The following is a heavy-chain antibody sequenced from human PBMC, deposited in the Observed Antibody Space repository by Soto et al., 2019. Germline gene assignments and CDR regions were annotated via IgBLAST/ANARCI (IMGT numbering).Heavy chain of an antibody. J-gene: IGHJ5*02. D-gene: IGHD4-4*01. CDR1: GFTFSNYG. V-gene: IGHV3-33*01. CDR2: IWYDGSNK. CDR3: VRGLTMTTASNWFDP. Sequence: QVQVVESGGGVVQPGRSLRLSCAASGFTFSNYGMHWVRQAPGKGLEWVAVIWYDGSNKYYADSVKGRFTISRDNSKNTLYLQMNSLRAEDTAVYYCVRGLTMTTASNWFDPWGQGTLVTVSS.